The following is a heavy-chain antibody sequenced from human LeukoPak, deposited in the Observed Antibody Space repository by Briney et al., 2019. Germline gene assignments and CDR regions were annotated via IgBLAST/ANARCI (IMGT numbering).Heavy chain of an antibody. CDR2: IYYSGST. J-gene: IGHJ4*02. CDR1: GGSISNYY. Sequence: SETLSLTCTVSGGSISNYYWNWLRQPPGKGLEWIGYIYYSGSTAYNPSLKSRLTISLDTSKNQFSLKLNSVTAADTAVYYCARGRSGHGGLDYWGQGTLVTVSS. CDR3: ARGRSGHGGLDY. D-gene: IGHD3-10*01. V-gene: IGHV4-59*01.